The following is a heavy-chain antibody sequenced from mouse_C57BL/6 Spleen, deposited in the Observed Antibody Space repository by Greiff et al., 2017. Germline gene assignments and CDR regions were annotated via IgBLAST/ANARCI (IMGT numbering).Heavy chain of an antibody. V-gene: IGHV14-3*01. CDR1: GFNIKNTY. CDR2: IDPANGNT. J-gene: IGHJ3*01. CDR3: ASPYDGYPPWFAY. Sequence: EVKLVESVAELVRPGASVTLSCTASGFNIKNTYMHWVKQRPEQGLEWIGRIDPANGNTKYAPKFQGKATITADTSSNTAYLQLSSLTSEDTAIYYCASPYDGYPPWFAYWGQGTLVTVSA. D-gene: IGHD2-3*01.